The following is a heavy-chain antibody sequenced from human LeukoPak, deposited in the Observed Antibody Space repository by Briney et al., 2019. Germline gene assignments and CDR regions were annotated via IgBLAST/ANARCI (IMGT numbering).Heavy chain of an antibody. CDR2: ITYDGSNK. Sequence: TGRSLRLSCAASGFTFSSFVMHWVRQAPGKVLEWVALITYDGSNKYYADSVRGRFTISRDNSKNTLDLQMNTLRAEDTAVYYCVRGSVTYSGGYFQHWGQGTLVSVSS. V-gene: IGHV3-30-3*01. CDR1: GFTFSSFV. D-gene: IGHD1-26*01. CDR3: VRGSVTYSGGYFQH. J-gene: IGHJ1*01.